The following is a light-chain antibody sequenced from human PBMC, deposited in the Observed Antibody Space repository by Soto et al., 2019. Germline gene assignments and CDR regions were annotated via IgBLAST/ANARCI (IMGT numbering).Light chain of an antibody. V-gene: IGKV3-15*01. J-gene: IGKJ1*01. Sequence: VVTQSPATLSVFPGETATLSCRASQSVSSDLAWYQQRPGQAPRLLIYGASTRATGIPARFRGSGSGTEVMITTISRQSEDFAAYYCRQYNTWQPPMAFGRGTKVEIK. CDR2: GAS. CDR3: RQYNTWQPPMA. CDR1: QSVSSD.